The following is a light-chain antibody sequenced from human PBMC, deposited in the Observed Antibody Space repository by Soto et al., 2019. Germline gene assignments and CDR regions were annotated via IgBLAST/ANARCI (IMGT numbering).Light chain of an antibody. Sequence: QMTQSPSSLSASVGDRVSITCRASQDISNYLNWYQQKPGKAPKLLIYDASNLETGVPSRFSGSGSGTDFTFTISSLQPEDIATYYCQQYDNLPITFGQGTRLEIK. V-gene: IGKV1-33*01. CDR2: DAS. CDR1: QDISNY. CDR3: QQYDNLPIT. J-gene: IGKJ5*01.